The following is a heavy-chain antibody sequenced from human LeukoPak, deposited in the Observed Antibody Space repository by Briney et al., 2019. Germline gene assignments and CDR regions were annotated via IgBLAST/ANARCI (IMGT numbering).Heavy chain of an antibody. CDR2: INPNSGGT. D-gene: IGHD6-13*01. CDR3: ARDSSSSRLQGWFDP. CDR1: VYTFSGYY. V-gene: IGHV1-2*02. J-gene: IGHJ5*02. Sequence: GASVKVSCKASVYTFSGYYIHWVRQAPGQGVEWMGWINPNSGGTNYAQKFQGRVTMTRDTSISTAYMEMRRLTSDDTAVYYCARDSSSSRLQGWFDPWGQGTLVTVSS.